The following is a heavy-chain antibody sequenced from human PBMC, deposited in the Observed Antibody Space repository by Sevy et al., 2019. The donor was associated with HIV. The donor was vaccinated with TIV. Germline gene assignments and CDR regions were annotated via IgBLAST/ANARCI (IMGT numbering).Heavy chain of an antibody. J-gene: IGHJ4*02. Sequence: GGSLRLSCAASGFTFSSYSMNWVRQAPGKGLEWVSSISSSSSYIYYADSVKDRFTISRDNAKNSLYLQMNSLRAEDTAVYYCARDRGADSSGYYYSDFDYWGQGTLVTVSS. V-gene: IGHV3-21*01. D-gene: IGHD3-22*01. CDR1: GFTFSSYS. CDR2: ISSSSSYI. CDR3: ARDRGADSSGYYYSDFDY.